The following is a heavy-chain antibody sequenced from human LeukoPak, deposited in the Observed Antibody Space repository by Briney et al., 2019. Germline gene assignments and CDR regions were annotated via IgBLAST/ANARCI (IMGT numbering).Heavy chain of an antibody. CDR1: AVTFSSYA. CDR2: ISGSGGSK. J-gene: IGHJ4*02. Sequence: GASLRLSCSASAVTFSSYAMSWVRQAPGKGLEWVSAISGSGGSKYYAGSVKGRFTISRDKSKSTLYLQMNSLRAEDTAVYYCAKEKLYCSGGSCYSGYYFDYWGQGTLVTVS. V-gene: IGHV3-23*01. CDR3: AKEKLYCSGGSCYSGYYFDY. D-gene: IGHD2-15*01.